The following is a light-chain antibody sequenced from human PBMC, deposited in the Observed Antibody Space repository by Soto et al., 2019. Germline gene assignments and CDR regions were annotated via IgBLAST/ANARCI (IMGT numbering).Light chain of an antibody. CDR1: QSVADN. CDR2: GAS. J-gene: IGKJ5*01. V-gene: IGKV3-15*01. CDR3: QQYNNWPPIT. Sequence: EVVMTQSPATLSVSPGERVTLSCRSSQSVADNLAWFQQKPGQGPRLLIYGASTRATGIPARFSGSGSETDFTLTVSSLRSEDSAVYYCQQYNNWPPITFGQGTRLEI.